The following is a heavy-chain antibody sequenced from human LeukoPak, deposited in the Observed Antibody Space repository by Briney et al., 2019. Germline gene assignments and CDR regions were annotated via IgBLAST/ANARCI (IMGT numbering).Heavy chain of an antibody. CDR3: ASSLTSDAFDI. CDR2: ISYDGSNK. J-gene: IGHJ3*02. CDR1: GFTFSSYA. D-gene: IGHD3-16*02. V-gene: IGHV3-30*04. Sequence: PGGSLRLSCAASGFTFSSYAMHWVRQAPGKGLEWVAVISYDGSNKYYADSVKGRFTISRDNSKNTLYLQMNSLRAEDTAVYYCASSLTSDAFDIWGQGTMVTVSS.